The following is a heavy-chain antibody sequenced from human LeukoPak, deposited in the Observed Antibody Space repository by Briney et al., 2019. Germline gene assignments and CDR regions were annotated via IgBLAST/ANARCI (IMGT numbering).Heavy chain of an antibody. V-gene: IGHV3-9*03. Sequence: GGSLRPSCAASGFTFDDYAMHWVRQAPGKGLEWVSGISWNSGSIGYADSVKGRFTISRDNAKNSLYLQMNSLRAEDMALYYCAKDIGGSYLGDAFDIWGQGTMVTVSS. J-gene: IGHJ3*02. CDR1: GFTFDDYA. D-gene: IGHD1-26*01. CDR2: ISWNSGSI. CDR3: AKDIGGSYLGDAFDI.